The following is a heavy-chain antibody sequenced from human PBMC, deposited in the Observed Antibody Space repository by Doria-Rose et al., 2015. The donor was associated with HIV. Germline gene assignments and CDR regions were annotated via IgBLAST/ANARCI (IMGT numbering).Heavy chain of an antibody. Sequence: VQLVQSGAGLVKPSETLSLTCAVFGGSFSGYYWSWIRQPPGKGLEWIGEINHSGSTNYKTSLKSRVTISLDTSKTLFSLKLSSVTAADTAVYYCARGLLRGGWNDVDYYYGMDVWGQGTTVTVSS. V-gene: IGHV4-34*01. CDR3: ARGLLRGGWNDVDYYYGMDV. D-gene: IGHD1-1*01. CDR1: GGSFSGYY. J-gene: IGHJ6*02. CDR2: INHSGST.